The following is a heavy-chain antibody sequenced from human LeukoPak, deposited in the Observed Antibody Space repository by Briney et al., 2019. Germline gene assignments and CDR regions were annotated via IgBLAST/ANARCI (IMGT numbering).Heavy chain of an antibody. V-gene: IGHV3-7*01. J-gene: IGHJ1*01. CDR1: GFTFSSYW. D-gene: IGHD3-10*01. Sequence: GGSLILSCAASGFTFSSYWMSWVRQAPGKGLERVANIKQDGSEKYYVDSVKGRFTISRDNAKNSLYLQMNSLRAEDTAVYYCARDDFGELFSQHWGQGTLVTVSS. CDR3: ARDDFGELFSQH. CDR2: IKQDGSEK.